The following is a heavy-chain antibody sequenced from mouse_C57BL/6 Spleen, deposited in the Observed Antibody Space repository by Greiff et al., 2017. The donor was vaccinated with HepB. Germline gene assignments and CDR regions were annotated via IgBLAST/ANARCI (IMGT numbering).Heavy chain of an antibody. D-gene: IGHD2-4*01. CDR1: GYTFTDYY. CDR2: IFPGSGST. Sequence: VQRVESGPELVKPGASVKISCKASGYTFTDYYINWVKQRTGQGLEWIGWIFPGSGSTYYNEKFKGKATITVDKSSSTAYMLLSSLTSEDSAVYFCARDDYDDGAWFAYWGQGTLVTVSA. V-gene: IGHV1-75*01. J-gene: IGHJ3*01. CDR3: ARDDYDDGAWFAY.